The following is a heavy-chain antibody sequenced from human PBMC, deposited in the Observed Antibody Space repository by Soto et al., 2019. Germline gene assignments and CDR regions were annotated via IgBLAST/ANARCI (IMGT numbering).Heavy chain of an antibody. V-gene: IGHV1-69*01. CDR1: GDTFSSYG. Sequence: QVQLVQSGAEVKKPGSSVKVSCKTSGDTFSSYGINWVRLAPGQGLEWMGGIKPVFGSPVYARKFEGRLTMTADESTSTAYMQLSSLTSEDTAVYYCARAGGHCSSTSCVDFCGQGTLITVSS. J-gene: IGHJ4*02. CDR3: ARAGGHCSSTSCVDF. D-gene: IGHD2-2*01. CDR2: IKPVFGSP.